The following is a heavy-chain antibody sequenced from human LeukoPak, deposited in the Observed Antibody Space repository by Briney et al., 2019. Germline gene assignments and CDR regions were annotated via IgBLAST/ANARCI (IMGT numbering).Heavy chain of an antibody. CDR2: IYYSGST. CDR3: ATQAPGGPLEY. V-gene: IGHV4-59*08. Sequence: PSETLSLTCTVSGGSISSYYWSWIRQPPGKGLEWIGYIYYSGSTNYNPSLKSRVTISVDTSKNQFSLKLSSVTAADTAVYYCATQAPGGPLEYWGQGTLVTVSS. D-gene: IGHD2-15*01. CDR1: GGSISSYY. J-gene: IGHJ4*02.